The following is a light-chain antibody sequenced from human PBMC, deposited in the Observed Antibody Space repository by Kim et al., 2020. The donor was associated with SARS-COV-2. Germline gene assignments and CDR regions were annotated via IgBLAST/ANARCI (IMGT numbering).Light chain of an antibody. V-gene: IGKV3-11*01. Sequence: LSPGERATLACRATQSVISYLAWYQQKPGQAPRLLIYDASSRAAGIPARFSGSGAGTDFSLTISSLEPEDFAVYYCQQRSNWPPYTFGQGTKLEI. CDR3: QQRSNWPPYT. J-gene: IGKJ2*01. CDR1: QSVISY. CDR2: DAS.